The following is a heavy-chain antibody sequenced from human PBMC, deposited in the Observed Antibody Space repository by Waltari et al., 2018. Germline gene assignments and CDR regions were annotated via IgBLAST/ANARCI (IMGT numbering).Heavy chain of an antibody. CDR3: ACITIFGVVAYY. Sequence: QLQLQESGPGLVKPSETLSLTCTVSGGSISSSSYYWVWIRQPPGKGLEWIGSIYYSGSTYYNPPPKSRVTISVDTSKNQFSLKLSSVTSADTAVYYCACITIFGVVAYYWGQGTLVTVSS. CDR2: IYYSGST. CDR1: GGSISSSSYY. D-gene: IGHD3-3*01. J-gene: IGHJ4*02. V-gene: IGHV4-39*07.